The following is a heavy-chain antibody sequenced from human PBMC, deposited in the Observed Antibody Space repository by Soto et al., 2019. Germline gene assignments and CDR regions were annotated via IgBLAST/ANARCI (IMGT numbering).Heavy chain of an antibody. D-gene: IGHD4-17*01. CDR3: ARSLNTVTDRYYFDY. CDR1: GFSLSTSGMC. CDR2: IDWDDDK. J-gene: IGHJ4*02. V-gene: IGHV2-70*01. Sequence: GSGPTLVNPTQTLTLTCTFSGFSLSTSGMCVSWIRQPPGKALEWLALIDWDDDKYYSTSLKTRLTISKDTSKNQVVLTMTNMDPVDTATYYCARSLNTVTDRYYFDYWGQGTLVTVSS.